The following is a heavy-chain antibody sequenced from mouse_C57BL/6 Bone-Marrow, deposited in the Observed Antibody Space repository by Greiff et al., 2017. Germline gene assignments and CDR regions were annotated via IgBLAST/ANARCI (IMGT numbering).Heavy chain of an antibody. CDR3: ASACYYSWFAY. D-gene: IGHD2-3*01. V-gene: IGHV1-69*01. CDR2: IDPADGYT. J-gene: IGHJ3*01. Sequence: QVQLQQPGAELVMPGASVKLSCKASGYTFTSYGMHWVKQRPGQGLEWIGEIDPADGYTNYNQKFKGKSTLTADKSSSTAYMQLSSLTSEDSAVYYCASACYYSWFAYWGQGTMLTVSA. CDR1: GYTFTSYG.